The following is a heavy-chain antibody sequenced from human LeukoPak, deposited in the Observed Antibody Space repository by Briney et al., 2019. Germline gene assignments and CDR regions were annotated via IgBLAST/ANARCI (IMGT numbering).Heavy chain of an antibody. J-gene: IGHJ4*02. CDR2: IYSSGST. D-gene: IGHD2-21*02. CDR3: ARFAYCGGHCWYYFDY. Sequence: PSETLSLTCAVYGGSFSNYYWSWIRQPPGKGLEWIGYIYSSGSTNYNPSLKSRVTISVDTSKNQFSLKLNSVTAADTAVYYCARFAYCGGHCWYYFDYWGQGSLVTVSS. CDR1: GGSFSNYY. V-gene: IGHV4-59*01.